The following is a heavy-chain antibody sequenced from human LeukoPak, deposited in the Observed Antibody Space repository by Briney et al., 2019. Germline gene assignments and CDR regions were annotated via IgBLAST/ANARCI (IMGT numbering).Heavy chain of an antibody. D-gene: IGHD6-19*01. Sequence: SETLSLTCTVSRGSISSSSYDWGWIRQPPGRGLEWIGSIYYSGSTYYNPSLKSQVTISVDTSKNQFSLKLSSMTAADRAVYYCAREEQWLVSAIDYWGQGTLVTVSP. J-gene: IGHJ4*02. CDR2: IYYSGST. V-gene: IGHV4-39*02. CDR1: RGSISSSSYD. CDR3: AREEQWLVSAIDY.